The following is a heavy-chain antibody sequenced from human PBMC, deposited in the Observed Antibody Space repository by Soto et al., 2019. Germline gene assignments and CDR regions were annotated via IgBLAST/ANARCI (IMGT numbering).Heavy chain of an antibody. CDR3: ARDYSTTDGSTFDY. D-gene: IGHD1-26*01. J-gene: IGHJ4*02. CDR1: GGSISSGGYY. CDR2: IYYSGST. V-gene: IGHV4-31*03. Sequence: PSETLSLTCTVSGGSISSGGYYWSWIRQHPGKGLEWIGYIYYSGSTYYNPSLESRVTISVDTSKNQFSLKLSSVTAADTAVYYCARDYSTTDGSTFDYWGQGTLVTVSS.